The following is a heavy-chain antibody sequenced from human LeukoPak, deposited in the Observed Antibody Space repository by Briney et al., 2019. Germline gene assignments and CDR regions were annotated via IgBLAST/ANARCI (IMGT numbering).Heavy chain of an antibody. CDR1: GFSFSAYG. Sequence: GGSLRLSCAASGFSFSAYGMHWVRQAPGKGLEWVAVISSDGSNKYYADSVKGRFTISRDNSKNTLSLQMNSLRAEDTAVYYCAKERKEVSLWFGGLRPDGMDVWGKGTTVTVSS. J-gene: IGHJ6*04. V-gene: IGHV3-30*18. CDR3: AKERKEVSLWFGGLRPDGMDV. D-gene: IGHD3-10*01. CDR2: ISSDGSNK.